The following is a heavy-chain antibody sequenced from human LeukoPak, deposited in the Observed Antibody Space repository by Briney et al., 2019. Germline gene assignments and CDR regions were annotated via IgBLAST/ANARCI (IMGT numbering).Heavy chain of an antibody. CDR2: ISSDGSST. J-gene: IGHJ4*02. CDR3: ARDITMVRGVPF. D-gene: IGHD3-10*01. CDR1: GFNFSSYW. Sequence: GGSLRLSCAASGFNFSSYWMHWVRQAPGKGLVWVSRISSDGSSTSYADSVKGRFTISRDNAKNTLYLQMNSLRAEDTAVYYCARDITMVRGVPFWGQGTLVTVSS. V-gene: IGHV3-74*01.